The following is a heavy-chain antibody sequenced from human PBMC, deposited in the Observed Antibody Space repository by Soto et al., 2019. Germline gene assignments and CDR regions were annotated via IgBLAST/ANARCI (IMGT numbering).Heavy chain of an antibody. V-gene: IGHV4-59*12. CDR1: GGSISNYY. CDR3: ARETYGDYVGYFDP. CDR2: IFYSGST. D-gene: IGHD4-17*01. J-gene: IGHJ5*02. Sequence: SETLSLTCTVSGGSISNYYWSWIRQPPGRGLEWIGHIFYSGSTNYNPALKSRVTISVGTSKSQFSLKVRSVTAADTAVYYCARETYGDYVGYFDPWGQGIQVTVSS.